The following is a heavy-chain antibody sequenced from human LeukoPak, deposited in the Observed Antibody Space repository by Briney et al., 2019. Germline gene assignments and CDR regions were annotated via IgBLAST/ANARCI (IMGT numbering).Heavy chain of an antibody. J-gene: IGHJ4*02. CDR2: INPSGGST. V-gene: IGHV1-46*01. CDR3: ARDFSWHGQFDY. Sequence: ASVTVSCTASGYTFTSYYMHWVRQAPGQGLEWMGIINPSGGSTSYAQKFQGRVTMTRDMSTSTVYMELSSLRSEDTAVYYCARDFSWHGQFDYWGQGTLVTVSS. CDR1: GYTFTSYY. D-gene: IGHD2-15*01.